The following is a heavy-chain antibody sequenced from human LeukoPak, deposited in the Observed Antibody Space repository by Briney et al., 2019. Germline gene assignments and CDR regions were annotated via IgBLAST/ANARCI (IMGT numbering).Heavy chain of an antibody. V-gene: IGHV3-23*01. Sequence: GGTLRLSCAASGFTFSSYGMNWVRQAPGKGLEWVSGIGGDAGRTYYADSVKGRFTISRDNSKNTLYLQMNSLRAEDTAVYYCAKDSKIVGATFRSYHYMDVWGKGTAVTVSS. J-gene: IGHJ6*03. CDR3: AKDSKIVGATFRSYHYMDV. CDR1: GFTFSSYG. D-gene: IGHD1-26*01. CDR2: IGGDAGRT.